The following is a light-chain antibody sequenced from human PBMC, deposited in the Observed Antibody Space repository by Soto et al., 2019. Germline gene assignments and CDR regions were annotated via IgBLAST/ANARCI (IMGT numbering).Light chain of an antibody. V-gene: IGKV2-30*01. CDR2: KVS. Sequence: DVVMTQSPLSLPVTLGQPASISCRSSQSLVYSDGNTYLNWFQQRPGQSPRRLIYKVSNRDSGVKDRFSGSGSGTDFTLKISRVEADDVGVYYCTKGTHWPPTFGKGNKVEIK. CDR1: QSLVYSDGNTY. CDR3: TKGTHWPPT. J-gene: IGKJ1*01.